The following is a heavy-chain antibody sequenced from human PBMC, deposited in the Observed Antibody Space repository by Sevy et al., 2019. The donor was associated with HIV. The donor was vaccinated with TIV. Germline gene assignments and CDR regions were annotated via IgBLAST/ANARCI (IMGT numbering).Heavy chain of an antibody. J-gene: IGHJ4*02. Sequence: GGSLRLSCAASGFTFSSYWMSWVRQAPGKGLEWVANIKQDGSEKYYVDSVKGRFTISRDNAKNSLYLQMNSLRAEETAVYYCARGGSRGYSGYDLGYYFDYWGQGTLVTVSS. CDR3: ARGGSRGYSGYDLGYYFDY. CDR2: IKQDGSEK. CDR1: GFTFSSYW. D-gene: IGHD5-12*01. V-gene: IGHV3-7*01.